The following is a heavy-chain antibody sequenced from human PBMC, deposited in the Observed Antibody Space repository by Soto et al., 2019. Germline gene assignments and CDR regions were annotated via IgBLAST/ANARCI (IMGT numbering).Heavy chain of an antibody. Sequence: RGSLRLSPAASWFTFRRFGMDWGRQGPGKGLEWVSYISSSSSTIYYADSVKGRFTISRDNAKNSLYLQMNSLRAEDTAVYYCARGGLYGADAFDIWGQGTMVTVSS. CDR2: ISSSSSTI. D-gene: IGHD4-17*01. CDR3: ARGGLYGADAFDI. J-gene: IGHJ3*02. V-gene: IGHV3-48*01. CDR1: WFTFRRFG.